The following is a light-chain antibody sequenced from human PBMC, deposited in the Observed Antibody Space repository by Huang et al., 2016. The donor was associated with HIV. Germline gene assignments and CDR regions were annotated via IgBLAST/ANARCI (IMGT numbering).Light chain of an antibody. V-gene: IGKV1-33*01. CDR1: HDISNH. CDR2: DAS. CDR3: QQYDNLPQT. Sequence: DIQMTQSPSSLSASVGDRVTITCQASHDISNHLNWYQQKPGKAPKLLIYDASSLKTGVPSMFSGSGSGTAFIFTISRLRPDDFATYYCQQYDNLPQTFGQGPTWRS. J-gene: IGKJ2*01.